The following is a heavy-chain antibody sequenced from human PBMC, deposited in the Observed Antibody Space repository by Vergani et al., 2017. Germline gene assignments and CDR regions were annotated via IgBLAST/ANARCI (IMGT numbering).Heavy chain of an antibody. CDR1: GFTFSNYG. CDR2: LRYDASNE. Sequence: QVQLVESVGGVVQTGGSLRLSCAASGFTFSNYGMHWVRQAPGKGLEWVAFLRYDASNEYYADSVRGRFTISRDISKNTLYLQMNSLRPEETDLYYCVKEKIDLGSYFFDSWGHGILGTVSS. J-gene: IGHJ4*01. CDR3: VKEKIDLGSYFFDS. D-gene: IGHD2/OR15-2a*01. V-gene: IGHV3-30*02.